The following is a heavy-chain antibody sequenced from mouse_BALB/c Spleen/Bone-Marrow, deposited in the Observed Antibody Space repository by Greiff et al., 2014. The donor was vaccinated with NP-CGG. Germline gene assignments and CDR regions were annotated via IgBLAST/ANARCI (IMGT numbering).Heavy chain of an antibody. CDR3: ARRNGNYYFDY. J-gene: IGHJ2*01. CDR2: IHYSGTT. Sequence: VQLQQPGPDLVKPSQSLSLTCTVTGYSITSGYSWHWIRQFPGNKLEWMGYIHYSGTTNYNPSLRSRISITRDTSKNQFFLQLSSVTTEDTATYYCARRNGNYYFDYWGQGTTLTVSS. CDR1: GYSITSGYS. D-gene: IGHD2-1*01. V-gene: IGHV3-1*02.